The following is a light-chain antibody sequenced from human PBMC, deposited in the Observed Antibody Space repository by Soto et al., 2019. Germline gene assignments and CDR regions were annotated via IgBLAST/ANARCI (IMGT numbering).Light chain of an antibody. CDR3: QQSGSSFYT. CDR2: GAS. CDR1: QSVSSAY. J-gene: IGKJ2*01. Sequence: EIVLTQSPGTLSLSPGERATLSCRASQSVSSAYLAWYQQIPGQAPRLLIYGASSRATGIPDRLSGSGSGTDFTLTISALEPEDFAVYYCQQSGSSFYTFGQGTKLEIK. V-gene: IGKV3-20*01.